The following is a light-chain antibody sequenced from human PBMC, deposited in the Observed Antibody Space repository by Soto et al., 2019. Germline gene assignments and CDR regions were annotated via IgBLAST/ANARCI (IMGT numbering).Light chain of an antibody. CDR2: TAS. Sequence: EIVLTQSPATLSLSPGERATLSCRASQSVSSSSLAWYQQRPGQAPRLLIFTASSRATGTPDRFSGSGSGTDFTLTISRLEPEDFAVYYCQQYGSSPKTFGQGTKVDI. J-gene: IGKJ1*01. V-gene: IGKV3-20*01. CDR1: QSVSSSS. CDR3: QQYGSSPKT.